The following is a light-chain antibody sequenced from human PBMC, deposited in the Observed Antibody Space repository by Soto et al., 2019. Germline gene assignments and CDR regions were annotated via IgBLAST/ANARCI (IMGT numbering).Light chain of an antibody. CDR3: SSYTSSSTVV. V-gene: IGLV2-14*01. J-gene: IGLJ2*01. Sequence: QSVLTQPASVSGSPGQSITISCTGTSSDVGGYKYVSWYQQHPGKAPKLMIYGVSNRPSGVSNRLSGSKSGNTASLTISGLQAEDEADYYCSSYTSSSTVVFGGGTKLTVL. CDR2: GVS. CDR1: SSDVGGYKY.